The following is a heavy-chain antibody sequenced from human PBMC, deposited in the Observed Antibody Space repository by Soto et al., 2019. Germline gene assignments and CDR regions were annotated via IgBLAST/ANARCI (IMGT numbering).Heavy chain of an antibody. J-gene: IGHJ6*02. CDR1: GFTFSSCT. CDR3: SGCSGGACHKNYGMDV. Sequence: EVHLVESGGGLVKPGESLRLSCAVSGFTFSSCTMNWVRQAPGKGLEWVSSISPSSGHIYYADSVKGRFTISRDNAKNSLFLQMNSLRGEDTAVYYCSGCSGGACHKNYGMDVWGQGTTVTVSS. D-gene: IGHD2-15*01. V-gene: IGHV3-21*06. CDR2: ISPSSGHI.